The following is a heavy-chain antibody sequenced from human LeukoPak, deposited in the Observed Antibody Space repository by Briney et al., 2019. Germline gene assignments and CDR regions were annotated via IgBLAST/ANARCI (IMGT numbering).Heavy chain of an antibody. J-gene: IGHJ4*02. CDR3: GKTTVGYSSGQKPAWPVDF. Sequence: GGSLRLSCEASGFTFGSHAMYWVRQAPGKGLEWVAGIFGSGGSPHYADSVKGRFIISRDNPRNTVYLQINSLRDDDTAVYYCGKTTVGYSSGQKPAWPVDFWGQGTLVTVSS. CDR1: GFTFGSHA. V-gene: IGHV3-23*01. CDR2: IFGSGGSP. D-gene: IGHD5-18*01.